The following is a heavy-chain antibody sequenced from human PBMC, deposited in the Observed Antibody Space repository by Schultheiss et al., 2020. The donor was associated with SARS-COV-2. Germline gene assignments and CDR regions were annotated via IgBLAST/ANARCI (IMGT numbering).Heavy chain of an antibody. J-gene: IGHJ3*02. CDR1: GFTFSSYS. CDR3: ARDQGGYGDYDAFDI. V-gene: IGHV3-21*04. Sequence: GGSLRLSCAASGFTFSSYSMNWVRQAPGKGLEWVSSISSSSSTIYYADSVKGRFTISRDNAKNSLYLQMNSLRAEDTAVYYCARDQGGYGDYDAFDIWGQGTMVTVSS. D-gene: IGHD4-17*01. CDR2: ISSSSSTI.